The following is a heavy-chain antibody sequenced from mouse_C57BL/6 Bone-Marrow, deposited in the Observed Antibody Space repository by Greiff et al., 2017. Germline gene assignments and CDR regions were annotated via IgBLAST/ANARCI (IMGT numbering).Heavy chain of an antibody. J-gene: IGHJ3*01. V-gene: IGHV14-4*01. D-gene: IGHD2-4*01. Sequence: VQLQQSGAELVRPGASVKLSCTASGFNIKDDYMHWVKQRPEQGLEWIGWIDPENGDTEYASKFQGKATITADTSSNTAYLQLSSLTSGDTAVYYCTSYDYDGAWFAYWGQGTLVTVSA. CDR1: GFNIKDDY. CDR3: TSYDYDGAWFAY. CDR2: IDPENGDT.